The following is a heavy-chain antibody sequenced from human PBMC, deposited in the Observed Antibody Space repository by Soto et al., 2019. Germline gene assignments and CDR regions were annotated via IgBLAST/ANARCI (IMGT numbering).Heavy chain of an antibody. V-gene: IGHV3-23*01. CDR3: ANGRATYGLLTHDY. D-gene: IGHD3-9*01. CDR1: GFSFRNYA. Sequence: EVQLLELGGGLVQPGGSLRLSCAASGFSFRNYAMSWVRQAPGKGLEWISTLTGSSSNTYYADSVKGRFAISRDNSRNTLYLQMHSLTAEDTAVYYCANGRATYGLLTHDYWGQGTLVTVSS. J-gene: IGHJ4*02. CDR2: LTGSSSNT.